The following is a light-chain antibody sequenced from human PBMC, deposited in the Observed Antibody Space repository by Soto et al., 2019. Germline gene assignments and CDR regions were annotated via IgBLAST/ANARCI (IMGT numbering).Light chain of an antibody. J-gene: IGKJ1*01. CDR1: QGIGNN. V-gene: IGKV1-17*01. CDR3: LQHDTPPST. Sequence: DIQMTQSPSSLSASAGDRVTITCRASQGIGNNLGWYQQKPGKVPKRLVYAASSLHTAVPSRFSGSGSGTEFTLTISSLQPEDFAAYYCLQHDTPPSTFGQGTKVEIK. CDR2: AAS.